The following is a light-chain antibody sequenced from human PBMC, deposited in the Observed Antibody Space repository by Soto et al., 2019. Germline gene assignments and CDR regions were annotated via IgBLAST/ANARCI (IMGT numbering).Light chain of an antibody. CDR3: QQYGSPPKT. V-gene: IGKV3-20*01. CDR1: QSVSSSY. CDR2: GAS. J-gene: IGKJ1*01. Sequence: EIVLTQSPGTLSLSPGERATLSCRASQSVSSSYLAWYQQKPGQAPRLLIYGASSRATGIPDRFSGSGSGTDFTLTISRLEPEDSAVYICQQYGSPPKTFGQGTKVDIK.